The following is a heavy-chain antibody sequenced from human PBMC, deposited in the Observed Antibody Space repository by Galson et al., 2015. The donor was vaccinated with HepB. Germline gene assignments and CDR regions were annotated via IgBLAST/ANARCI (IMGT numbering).Heavy chain of an antibody. J-gene: IGHJ2*01. V-gene: IGHV7-4-1*02. CDR1: GYKFSNYA. CDR2: INTNNGNP. D-gene: IGHD4-17*01. Sequence: SVKVSCKASGYKFSNYAINWVRQAPGQGLEWMGWINTNNGNPMYAQGFTGRFVFSLDTSASTVYLQISSLKAEDTAVYYCARRVTTSWYFDLWGRGTLVTVSS. CDR3: ARRVTTSWYFDL.